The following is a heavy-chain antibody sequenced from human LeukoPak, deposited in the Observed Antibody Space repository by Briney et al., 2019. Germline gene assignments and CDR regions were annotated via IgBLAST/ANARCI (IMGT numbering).Heavy chain of an antibody. CDR2: IRSSGADI. Sequence: GGSLRLSCAASGFTLSDYYMTWIRQAPGRGLEWVSYIRSSGADIFYADFVKGRFSISRDIAKNSLYLQMDSLRAEDTAVYYCARALSGTYLDFWGQGTLVTVSS. J-gene: IGHJ4*02. CDR3: ARALSGTYLDF. V-gene: IGHV3-11*01. CDR1: GFTLSDYY. D-gene: IGHD3-10*01.